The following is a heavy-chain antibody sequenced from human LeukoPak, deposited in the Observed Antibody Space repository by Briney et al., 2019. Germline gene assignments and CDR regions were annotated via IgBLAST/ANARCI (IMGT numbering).Heavy chain of an antibody. J-gene: IGHJ3*02. CDR3: ATGRPRYYDSSGSGAFDI. CDR1: GYTLTELS. D-gene: IGHD3-22*01. CDR2: FDPEDGET. V-gene: IGHV1-24*01. Sequence: ASVKVSCKVSGYTLTELSMHWVRQAPGKGLEWMGGFDPEDGETIYAQKFQGRVTMTEDTSTDTAYMELSSLRSEDTAVYYCATGRPRYYDSSGSGAFDIWGQGTMATVSS.